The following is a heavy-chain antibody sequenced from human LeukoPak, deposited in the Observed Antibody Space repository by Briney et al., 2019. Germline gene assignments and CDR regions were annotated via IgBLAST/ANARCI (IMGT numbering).Heavy chain of an antibody. CDR2: INHSGST. J-gene: IGHJ6*02. V-gene: IGHV4-34*01. CDR1: GGSFSGYY. D-gene: IGHD2-15*01. CDR3: ARGYCSGGSCYGTYIYYYYYGMDV. Sequence: SETLSLTCAVYGGSFSGYYWSWIRQPPGKGLEWIGEINHSGSTNYNPSLKSRVTISVDTSKNQFSLKLSSVTAADTAVYYCARGYCSGGSCYGTYIYYYYYGMDVCGQGTTVTVSS.